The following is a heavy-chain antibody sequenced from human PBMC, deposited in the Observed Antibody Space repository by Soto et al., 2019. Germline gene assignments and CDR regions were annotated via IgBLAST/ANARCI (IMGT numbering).Heavy chain of an antibody. CDR1: GGSISSSSYY. D-gene: IGHD2-8*01. CDR3: ATDLPLYAAPPK. Sequence: PSETLSLTCTVSGGSISSSSYYWGWIRQPPGKGLEWIGSIYYSGSTYYNPSLKSRVTISVDTSKNQFSLKLSSVTAADTAVYYCATDLPLYAAPPKWGQGTLVTVSS. J-gene: IGHJ4*02. V-gene: IGHV4-39*01. CDR2: IYYSGST.